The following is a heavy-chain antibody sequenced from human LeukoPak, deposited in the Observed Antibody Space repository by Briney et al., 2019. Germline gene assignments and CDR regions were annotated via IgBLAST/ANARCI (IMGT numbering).Heavy chain of an antibody. CDR3: AKDPKYSGSYYFDY. Sequence: EGSLRLSCAASGFTFSSYAMSWVRQAPGKGLEWVSAISGSGGSTYYADSVKGRFTISRDNSKNTLYLQMNSLRAEDTAVYYCAKDPKYSGSYYFDYWGQGTLVTVSS. J-gene: IGHJ4*02. V-gene: IGHV3-23*01. D-gene: IGHD1-26*01. CDR2: ISGSGGST. CDR1: GFTFSSYA.